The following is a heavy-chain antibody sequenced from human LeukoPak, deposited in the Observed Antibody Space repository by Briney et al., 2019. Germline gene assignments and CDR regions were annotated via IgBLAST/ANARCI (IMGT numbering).Heavy chain of an antibody. J-gene: IGHJ4*02. V-gene: IGHV3-23*01. CDR2: ITESSGST. CDR1: GFTFGSYT. D-gene: IGHD4-17*01. CDR3: AKVPRLTTGY. Sequence: PGGSLRLSCAASGFTFGSYTMSWVRQAPGKGLEWASFITESSGSTYYADSVKGRFTISRDNSKNALYLQMNSLRAEDTAVYYCAKVPRLTTGYWGQGTLVTVSS.